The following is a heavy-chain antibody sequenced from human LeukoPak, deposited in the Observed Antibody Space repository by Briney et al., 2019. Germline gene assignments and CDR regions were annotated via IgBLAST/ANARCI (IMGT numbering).Heavy chain of an antibody. V-gene: IGHV1-8*01. CDR3: ARGTSWFGELRYYGMDV. D-gene: IGHD3-10*01. Sequence: ASVKVSCKASGYTFTSYDINWVRQATGQGLEWMGWMNPNSGNTGYAQKFQGRVTMTRNTSISTDYMELSSLRSEDTTVYYCARGTSWFGELRYYGMDVWGQGTTVTVSS. J-gene: IGHJ6*02. CDR1: GYTFTSYD. CDR2: MNPNSGNT.